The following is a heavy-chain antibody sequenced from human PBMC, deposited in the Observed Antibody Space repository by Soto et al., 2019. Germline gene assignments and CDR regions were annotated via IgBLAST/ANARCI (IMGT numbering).Heavy chain of an antibody. CDR2: LSDSGGAT. CDR1: GFTFSSYA. D-gene: IGHD6-19*01. J-gene: IGHJ5*02. CDR3: ARDMYSSDYFVKWFEP. V-gene: IGHV3-23*01. Sequence: EVQLLESGGDLVQPGGSLRLTCAASGFTFSSYAMGWVRQAPGKGLEWVSALSDSGGATYYADSVKGRFTVSRDNSKNTLYLHMNSLRGEDTAMYYCARDMYSSDYFVKWFEPWGQGTLVTVSS.